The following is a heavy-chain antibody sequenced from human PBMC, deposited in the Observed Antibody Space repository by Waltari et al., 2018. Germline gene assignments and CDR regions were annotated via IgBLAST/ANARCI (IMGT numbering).Heavy chain of an antibody. J-gene: IGHJ6*03. CDR3: ARERAARRYYYYMDV. CDR1: GRSIIRYS. V-gene: IGHV4-4*07. Sequence: QVQLQESGPGLVKPSETLSLPCTVSGRSIIRYSWSWIRQPAGKGLEWIGSIYNSGSTNYNTSIKSRVTMSVDTSKNQFSLKLSAVTAADTAVYYCARERAARRYYYYMDVWGKGTTVTISS. CDR2: IYNSGST. D-gene: IGHD6-6*01.